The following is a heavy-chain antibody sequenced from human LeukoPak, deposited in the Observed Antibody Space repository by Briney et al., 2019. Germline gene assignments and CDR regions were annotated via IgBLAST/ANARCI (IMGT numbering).Heavy chain of an antibody. J-gene: IGHJ3*01. V-gene: IGHV3-53*01. CDR1: GFTVSNNY. CDR2: IYSGGST. CDR3: ATSRGRGALDL. Sequence: GGSLRLFCAASGFTVSNNYMSWVRQAPGKGLEWVSVIYSGGSTYYADSVKGRFTISRDSAKNTLYLQMNSLRAEATAVYYCATSRGRGALDLWGQGTMVTVSS.